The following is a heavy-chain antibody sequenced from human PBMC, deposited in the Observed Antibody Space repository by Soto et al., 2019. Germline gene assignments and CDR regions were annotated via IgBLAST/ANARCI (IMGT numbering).Heavy chain of an antibody. Sequence: GGSLRLSCAASGFTFGSYTMNWVRQAPGKGLEWVSSITSISTYIYYADSVKGRFTISRDNTKNSLYLQMNSLRAEDTAVYYCARDLGYSSSWNVSYYYGMDVWGQGTTVTVSS. J-gene: IGHJ6*02. D-gene: IGHD6-13*01. CDR3: ARDLGYSSSWNVSYYYGMDV. V-gene: IGHV3-21*01. CDR1: GFTFGSYT. CDR2: ITSISTYI.